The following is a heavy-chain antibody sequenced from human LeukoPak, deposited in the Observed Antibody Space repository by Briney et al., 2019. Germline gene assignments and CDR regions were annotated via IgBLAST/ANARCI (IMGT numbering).Heavy chain of an antibody. Sequence: GGSLRLSCAAAGFTLSSYAMTWVRQAPGRGLEWVSSVDGGGGGTYYADSVKGRFTISRDNSKDTLYLQMNGLRAEDTAVYFCAKQSAGSAAWHSPHYDFWGQGTLVTVSS. D-gene: IGHD5-18*01. J-gene: IGHJ4*02. CDR3: AKQSAGSAAWHSPHYDF. V-gene: IGHV3-23*01. CDR2: VDGGGGGT. CDR1: GFTLSSYA.